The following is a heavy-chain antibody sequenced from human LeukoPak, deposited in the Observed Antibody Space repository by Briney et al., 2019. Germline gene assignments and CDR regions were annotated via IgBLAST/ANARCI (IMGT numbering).Heavy chain of an antibody. CDR1: GGSISSYY. CDR2: IYTSGST. D-gene: IGHD3-22*01. Sequence: SETLSLTCTVSGGSISSYYWSGIRQPAGKGLEWIGRIYTSGSTNYNPSLKSRVTMSVDTSKNQFSLKLSSVTAADTAVYYCARDLYYYDSSGYYHNWFDPWGQGTLVTVSS. CDR3: ARDLYYYDSSGYYHNWFDP. V-gene: IGHV4-4*07. J-gene: IGHJ5*02.